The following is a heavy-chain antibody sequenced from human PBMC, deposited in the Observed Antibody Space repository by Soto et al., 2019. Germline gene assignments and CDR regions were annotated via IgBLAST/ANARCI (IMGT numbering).Heavy chain of an antibody. CDR1: GFTFSSFG. J-gene: IGHJ4*02. D-gene: IGHD6-6*01. CDR3: ARDRSANDVPCYYFDF. V-gene: IGHV3-30*03. Sequence: GSLRLSCAASGFTFSSFGMHWVRQAPGKGLEWVALISLDGSDKYHADSVKGRFTISRDNSKNTLYLQMNSLRPEDTAVYHCARDRSANDVPCYYFDFWGQGALVTVSS. CDR2: ISLDGSDK.